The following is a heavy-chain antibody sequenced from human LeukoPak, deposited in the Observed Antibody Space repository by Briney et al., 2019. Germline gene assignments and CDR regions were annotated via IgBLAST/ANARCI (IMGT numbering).Heavy chain of an antibody. V-gene: IGHV1-2*02. Sequence: ASVKVSCKASGYTFTGYYMHWVRQAPGQGLEWMGWINPNSGGTNYAQKFQGRVTMTRDTSISTAYMELSRLRSDDTAVYYCARDFSYYDILTGRAYYFDYWGQGTLVTVSS. J-gene: IGHJ4*02. CDR3: ARDFSYYDILTGRAYYFDY. CDR2: INPNSGGT. CDR1: GYTFTGYY. D-gene: IGHD3-9*01.